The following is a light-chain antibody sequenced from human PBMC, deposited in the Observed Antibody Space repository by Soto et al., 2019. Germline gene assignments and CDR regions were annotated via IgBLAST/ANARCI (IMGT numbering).Light chain of an antibody. V-gene: IGKV3-15*01. CDR2: FAS. Sequence: EIVMTQSPATLSVSPGEKATLSCRASQSVSNNLAWYQQKPGQAPRLLIYFASTRATGIPASFSGSGSGTEFSLTISSLQSEDFAVYYCRQYNEWPLTFGGGTKVETK. J-gene: IGKJ4*01. CDR1: QSVSNN. CDR3: RQYNEWPLT.